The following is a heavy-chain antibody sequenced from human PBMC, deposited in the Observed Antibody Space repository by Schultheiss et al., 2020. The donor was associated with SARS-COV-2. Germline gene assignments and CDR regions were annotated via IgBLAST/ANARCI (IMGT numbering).Heavy chain of an antibody. D-gene: IGHD6-13*01. J-gene: IGHJ4*02. Sequence: ASVKVSCKASGYTFTSYGISWVRQAPGQGLEWMGWISAYNGNTNYAQKLQGRVTLTTDTSTNTAYMELRSLRSDDTAVYYCARYSRSWCLDYWGQGTLVTVSS. CDR3: ARYSRSWCLDY. CDR2: ISAYNGNT. V-gene: IGHV1-18*01. CDR1: GYTFTSYG.